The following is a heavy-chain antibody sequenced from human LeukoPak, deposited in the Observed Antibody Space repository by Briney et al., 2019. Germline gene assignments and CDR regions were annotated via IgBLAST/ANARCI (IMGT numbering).Heavy chain of an antibody. V-gene: IGHV1-69*13. J-gene: IGHJ4*02. Sequence: SVKVSCKASGGTFSSYAISWVRQAPGQGLEWMGGTIPIFGTANYAQKFQGRVTITADESTSTTYMELSSLKSEDTAVYYCARDPPVYSSSSGEGNFFDYWGQGTLVTVSS. CDR2: TIPIFGTA. CDR1: GGTFSSYA. D-gene: IGHD6-6*01. CDR3: ARDPPVYSSSSGEGNFFDY.